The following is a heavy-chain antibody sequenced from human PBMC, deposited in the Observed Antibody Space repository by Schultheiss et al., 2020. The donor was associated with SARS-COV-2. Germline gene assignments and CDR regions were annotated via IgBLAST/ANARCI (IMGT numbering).Heavy chain of an antibody. Sequence: SLKISCAASGFTFSSYAMHWVRQAPGKGLEWVAVISYDGSNKYYADSVKGRFTISRDNSKNTLYLQMNSLRAEDTAVYYCARLELRWGGAFDIWGQGTMVTVSS. V-gene: IGHV3-30*04. D-gene: IGHD1-7*01. CDR2: ISYDGSNK. CDR3: ARLELRWGGAFDI. J-gene: IGHJ3*02. CDR1: GFTFSSYA.